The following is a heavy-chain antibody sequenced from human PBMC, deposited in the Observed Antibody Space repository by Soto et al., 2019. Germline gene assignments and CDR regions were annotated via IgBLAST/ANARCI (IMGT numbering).Heavy chain of an antibody. Sequence: QVQLVESGGGVVQPGRSLRLSCAASGFSFSSCATHWVRQAPGKGLEWVAVVSHDGSNKYYADSVKGRVTISRDNSINTVYLQMNSLRAEDTAVYYCARVSIAVAGIAYYFDYWGQGTLVTVSS. V-gene: IGHV3-30-3*01. D-gene: IGHD6-19*01. CDR2: VSHDGSNK. CDR1: GFSFSSCA. J-gene: IGHJ4*02. CDR3: ARVSIAVAGIAYYFDY.